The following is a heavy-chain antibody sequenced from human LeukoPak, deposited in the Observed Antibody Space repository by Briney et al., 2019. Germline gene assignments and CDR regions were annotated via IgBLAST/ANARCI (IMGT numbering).Heavy chain of an antibody. D-gene: IGHD6-19*01. V-gene: IGHV3-21*01. CDR3: ARDPSQYDSLSGWYYYYYMDV. J-gene: IGHJ6*03. Sequence: GGSLRLSCAASGFTFTSYNMNWVRQAPGKGLEWVSSISSTSRSYIYYADSVKGRFTISRDNAKNSLYLQMNSLRAEDTAVYYCARDPSQYDSLSGWYYYYYMDVWGKGTTVTVSS. CDR1: GFTFTSYN. CDR2: ISSTSRSYI.